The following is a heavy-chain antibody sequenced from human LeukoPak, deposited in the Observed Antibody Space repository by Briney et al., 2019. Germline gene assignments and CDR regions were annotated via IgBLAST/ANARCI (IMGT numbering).Heavy chain of an antibody. Sequence: GESLKTSCKGSGYSFTTYWIAWVRQMPGKGLEWMGLIQPADSQTRYNPSFQGQVTLSDDKSINTAYLQWSSLRPSDTAIYYCARRLRTGGFDIWGQGTEVTVSS. J-gene: IGHJ3*02. CDR3: ARRLRTGGFDI. CDR1: GYSFTTYW. V-gene: IGHV5-51*01. D-gene: IGHD1-1*01. CDR2: IQPADSQT.